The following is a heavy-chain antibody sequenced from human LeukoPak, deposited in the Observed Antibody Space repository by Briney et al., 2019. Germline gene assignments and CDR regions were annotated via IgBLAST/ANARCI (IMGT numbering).Heavy chain of an antibody. V-gene: IGHV4-61*02. CDR1: GGSISSGSYY. J-gene: IGHJ3*02. CDR3: ARRVGRYAFDI. CDR2: IYTSGST. D-gene: IGHD1-26*01. Sequence: SETLSLTCTVSGGSISSGSYYWSWSRQPAGKGLEWIGRIYTSGSTNYNPSLKSRVTISVDTSKNQFSLKLSSVTAADTAVYYCARRVGRYAFDIWAHGTMVTVSS.